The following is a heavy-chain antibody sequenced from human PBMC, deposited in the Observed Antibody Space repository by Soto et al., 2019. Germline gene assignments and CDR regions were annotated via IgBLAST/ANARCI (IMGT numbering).Heavy chain of an antibody. J-gene: IGHJ4*02. V-gene: IGHV3-23*01. D-gene: IGHD6-13*01. Sequence: GGSLRLSCAASGFIFNKYSMSWVRQAPGKGLEWVSSITYTGVSTYYVDSVKGRFTISRDNSKDTLYLQMNSLRAEDTAIYYCAKASVWYPYFDSWGQGTLVTVSS. CDR3: AKASVWYPYFDS. CDR1: GFIFNKYS. CDR2: ITYTGVST.